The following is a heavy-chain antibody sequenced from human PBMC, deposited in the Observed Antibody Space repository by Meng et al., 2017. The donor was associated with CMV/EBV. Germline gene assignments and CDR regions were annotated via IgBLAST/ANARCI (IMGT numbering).Heavy chain of an antibody. CDR3: ARDGGYCSSTSGYYYYGMDV. D-gene: IGHD2-2*01. V-gene: IGHV3-48*03. CDR1: GFTFSIYE. CDR2: ISSSGSTI. J-gene: IGHJ6*02. Sequence: GGSLRLSCAASGFTFSIYEMNWVRQAPGKGLEWVSYISSSGSTIYYADSVKGRFTISRDNAKNSLYLQMNSLRAEDTAVYYCARDGGYCSSTSGYYYYGMDVWGQGTTVTVSS.